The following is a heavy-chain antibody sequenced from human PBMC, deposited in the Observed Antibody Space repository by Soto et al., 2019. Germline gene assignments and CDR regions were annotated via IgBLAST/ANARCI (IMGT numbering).Heavy chain of an antibody. CDR1: GGSISSYY. D-gene: IGHD3-10*01. Sequence: SETLSLTCPVSGGSISSYYWSWIRQPPGKGLEWIGYIYYSGSTNYNPSLKSRVTISVDTSKNQFSLKLSSVTAADTAVYYCARARLSRSWWFDPWGQGTLVTVSS. J-gene: IGHJ5*02. CDR3: ARARLSRSWWFDP. CDR2: IYYSGST. V-gene: IGHV4-59*01.